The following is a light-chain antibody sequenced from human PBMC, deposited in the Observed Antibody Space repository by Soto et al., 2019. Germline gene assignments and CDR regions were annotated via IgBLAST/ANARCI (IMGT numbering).Light chain of an antibody. Sequence: EIVLTQSPGTLSLSPGESGTLSCRASQTVSSTYLAWYQQKPGQAPRLLIYGASSRATGIPDRFSGSGSGTDFTLTISRLEPEDFAVYYCQQYGSSGTFGQGTKVDIK. J-gene: IGKJ1*01. CDR2: GAS. CDR3: QQYGSSGT. CDR1: QTVSSTY. V-gene: IGKV3-20*01.